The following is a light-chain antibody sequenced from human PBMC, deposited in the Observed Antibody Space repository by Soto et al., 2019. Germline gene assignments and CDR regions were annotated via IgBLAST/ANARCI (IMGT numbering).Light chain of an antibody. CDR3: QQGYSTPLT. Sequence: DIQMTQSPSSLSASVGDRVTITCRASQSISSYLNWYQQKPGKAPKLLIYAASSLQSGVPSRFSGSGSGTDFTLTISSLQPEDCATYYCQQGYSTPLTFGPGTKVDIK. V-gene: IGKV1-39*01. CDR2: AAS. J-gene: IGKJ3*01. CDR1: QSISSY.